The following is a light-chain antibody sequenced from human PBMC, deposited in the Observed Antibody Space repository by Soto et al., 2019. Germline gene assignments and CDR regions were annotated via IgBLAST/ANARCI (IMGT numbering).Light chain of an antibody. CDR3: QQHTNWPT. Sequence: VMTQSPATLSVSPGEIATLSCRASQSVGVNLVWYQHRPGQPPSLVIYAASTRATGVSARISGSGSGTEFTLTISSLQSEDFAVYYCQQHTNWPTFGPGTKLEIQ. CDR1: QSVGVN. CDR2: AAS. J-gene: IGKJ2*01. V-gene: IGKV3-15*01.